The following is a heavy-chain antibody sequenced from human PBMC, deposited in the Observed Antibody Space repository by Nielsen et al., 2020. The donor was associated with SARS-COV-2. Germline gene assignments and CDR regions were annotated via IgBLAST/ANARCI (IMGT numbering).Heavy chain of an antibody. D-gene: IGHD6-19*01. CDR2: ISYDGSNK. J-gene: IGHJ4*02. V-gene: IGHV3-30*03. CDR3: VVRAVAVVGIDY. CDR1: GFTFSSYG. Sequence: GESLKISCAASGFTFSSYGMHWVRQAPGKGLEWVAVISYDGSNKYYADSVKGRFTISRDNSKNTLYLQMNSLRAEDTAVYYCVVRAVAVVGIDYWGQGTLVTVSA.